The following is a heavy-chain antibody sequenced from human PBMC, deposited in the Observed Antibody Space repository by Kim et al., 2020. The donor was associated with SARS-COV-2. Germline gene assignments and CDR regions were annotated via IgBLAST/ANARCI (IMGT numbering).Heavy chain of an antibody. V-gene: IGHV1-69*13. Sequence: SVKVSCKASGGTFSSYAISWVRQAPGQGLEWMGGIIPIFGTANYAQKFQGRVTITADESTSTAYMELSSLRSEATAVYYCASMNQSYCGGDCYALFDYWGQGTLVTVSS. J-gene: IGHJ4*02. D-gene: IGHD2-21*02. CDR2: IIPIFGTA. CDR1: GGTFSSYA. CDR3: ASMNQSYCGGDCYALFDY.